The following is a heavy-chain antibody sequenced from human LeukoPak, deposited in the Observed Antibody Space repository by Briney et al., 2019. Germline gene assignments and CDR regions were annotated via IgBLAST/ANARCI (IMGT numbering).Heavy chain of an antibody. J-gene: IGHJ2*01. V-gene: IGHV4-31*03. Sequence: SETLSLTCSVSGGSISSGGYYWSWIRQHPGKGLEWIGYIYYSGSTYYTPSLKSRVTISLATSKTQFPLKLSSVTAADTAVYYCARVRAGEYFDHRGRGTLVTVSS. CDR2: IYYSGST. D-gene: IGHD6-19*01. CDR1: GGSISSGGYY. CDR3: ARVRAGEYFDH.